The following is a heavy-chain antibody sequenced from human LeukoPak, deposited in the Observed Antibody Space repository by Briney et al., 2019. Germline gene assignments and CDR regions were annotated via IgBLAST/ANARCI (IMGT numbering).Heavy chain of an antibody. CDR2: INHSGST. CDR3: ARSVWSGYYTGGSPFDY. CDR1: GGSFSGYY. V-gene: IGHV4-34*01. J-gene: IGHJ4*02. D-gene: IGHD3-3*01. Sequence: PSETLSLTCAVYGGSFSGYYWSWIRQPPGKGLEWIGEINHSGSTNYNPSLKSRVTISVDTSKNQFSLKLSSVTAADTAVYYCARSVWSGYYTGGSPFDYWGQGTLVTVSS.